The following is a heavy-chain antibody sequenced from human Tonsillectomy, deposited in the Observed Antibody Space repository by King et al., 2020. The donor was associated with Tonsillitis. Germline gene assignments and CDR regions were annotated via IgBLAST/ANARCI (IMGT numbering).Heavy chain of an antibody. J-gene: IGHJ3*02. CDR2: INWNSGSI. CDR3: ANSNYYDSSGYYSIPADGLDI. D-gene: IGHD3-22*01. CDR1: GFTFDDYA. V-gene: IGHV3-9*01. Sequence: EVQLVESGGGLVQPGRSLRLSCAASGFTFDDYAMHWVRQAPGKGLEWVSGINWNSGSIGYADAVKGRFTISRDNAKNSLYLQMNSLRAEDTALYYCANSNYYDSSGYYSIPADGLDIWGQGTVVTVAS.